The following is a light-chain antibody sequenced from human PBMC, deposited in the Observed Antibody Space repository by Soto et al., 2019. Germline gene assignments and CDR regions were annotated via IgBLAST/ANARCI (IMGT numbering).Light chain of an antibody. V-gene: IGLV2-14*01. CDR2: DVT. J-gene: IGLJ2*01. CDR1: RSDVGGYDY. CDR3: SSYTSSNTLT. Sequence: QSALTQPASVSGSPGQSITISCTGPRSDVGGYDYVSWYQQHPGKAPKLIIYDVTNRPSGVSNRFSGSKSGNTASLTISGLQADDEADYYCSSYTSSNTLTFGGGTQLTVL.